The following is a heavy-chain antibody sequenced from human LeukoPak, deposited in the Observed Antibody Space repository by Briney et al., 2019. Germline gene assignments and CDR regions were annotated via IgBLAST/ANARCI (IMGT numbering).Heavy chain of an antibody. CDR1: GFTFSSYA. Sequence: PGGSLRLSCAASGFTFSSYAMSWVRQAPGKGLEWVSAISGSGGSTYYADSVKGRFTISRDNSKNTLYPQMNSLRAEDTAVYYCAGRDTTGYIPREWDYWYIDLWGRGTLVSVSS. CDR3: AGRDTTGYIPREWDYWYIDL. CDR2: ISGSGGST. J-gene: IGHJ2*01. V-gene: IGHV3-23*01. D-gene: IGHD1-1*01.